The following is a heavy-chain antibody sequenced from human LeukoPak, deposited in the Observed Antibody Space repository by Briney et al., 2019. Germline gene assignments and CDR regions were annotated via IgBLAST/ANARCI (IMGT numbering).Heavy chain of an antibody. CDR1: GFTVSSNY. D-gene: IGHD4-23*01. CDR2: IFSGGGT. CDR3: AGGPDGGNSYYYLNY. J-gene: IGHJ4*02. Sequence: GGSLRLSCAASGFTVSSNYMSWVRQAPGKGLEWVSVIFSGGGTYYADSVKGRFTVSRDSSKNTLYLQMNSLRAEDTAVYYCAGGPDGGNSYYYLNYWGKGTWATVSS. V-gene: IGHV3-53*01.